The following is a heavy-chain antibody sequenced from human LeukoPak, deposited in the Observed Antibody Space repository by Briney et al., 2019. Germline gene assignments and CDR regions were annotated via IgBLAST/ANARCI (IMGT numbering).Heavy chain of an antibody. CDR2: SIAIFGTA. D-gene: IGHD6-13*01. V-gene: IGHV1-69*05. J-gene: IGHJ6*03. Sequence: SSVQVSCLASGCTFTGYLMHSVGQAPGRGLEGVGGSIAIFGTANYEKKFQGRVTITTDEPTSTDYMELSSLGSEDTAVYYCARVKEAVDSSSGWGYYYYYMDVWGKGTTVTVSS. CDR3: ARVKEAVDSSSGWGYYYYYMDV. CDR1: GCTFTGYL.